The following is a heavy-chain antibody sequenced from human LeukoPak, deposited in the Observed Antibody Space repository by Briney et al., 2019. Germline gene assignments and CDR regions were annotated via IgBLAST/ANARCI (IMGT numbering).Heavy chain of an antibody. CDR1: GDSVSSNSAA. J-gene: IGHJ6*03. Sequence: SQTLSLTCAISGDSVSSNSAAWNWIRQSPSRGLEWLGRTYYRSKWYNDYAVSVKSRITINPDTSKNQFSLQLNSVTPEDTAVYYCARDSRGYCSGGSCYSGEYYYYMDVWGKGTTVTVSS. CDR3: ARDSRGYCSGGSCYSGEYYYYMDV. V-gene: IGHV6-1*01. D-gene: IGHD2-15*01. CDR2: TYYRSKWYN.